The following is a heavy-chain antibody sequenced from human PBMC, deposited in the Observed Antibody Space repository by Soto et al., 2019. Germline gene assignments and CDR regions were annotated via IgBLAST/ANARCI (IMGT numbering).Heavy chain of an antibody. D-gene: IGHD3-3*01. CDR3: ARGDYDFWSGSLSNWFDP. CDR1: GGSFSGYY. J-gene: IGHJ5*02. V-gene: IGHV4-34*01. CDR2: INHSGST. Sequence: SETLSLTCAVYGGSFSGYYWSWIRQPPGKGLEWIGEINHSGSTNYNPSLKSRVTISVDTSKNQFSLKLSSVTAADTAVYYCARGDYDFWSGSLSNWFDPWGQGTLVTVSS.